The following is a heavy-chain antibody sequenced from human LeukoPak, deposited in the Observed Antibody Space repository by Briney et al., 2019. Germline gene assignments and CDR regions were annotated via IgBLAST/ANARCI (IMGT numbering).Heavy chain of an antibody. CDR2: IKSKTDGGTI. J-gene: IGHJ6*02. V-gene: IGHV3-15*01. D-gene: IGHD3-10*01. CDR3: ATLQGSGSFYRRSVLKSDYFRMDV. Sequence: GGSLRLSCAASGFSFIKAWMTWVRQTPGKGLEWVGRIKSKTDGGTIDYAAPVKGRFTISRDDSKNTLYLQMNSLKTEDTAVYYCATLQGSGSFYRRSVLKSDYFRMDVWGQGTTVTVS. CDR1: GFSFIKAW.